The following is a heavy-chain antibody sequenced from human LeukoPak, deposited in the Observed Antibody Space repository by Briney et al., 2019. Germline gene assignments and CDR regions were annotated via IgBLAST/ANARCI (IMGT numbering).Heavy chain of an antibody. CDR2: INPNSGAT. CDR1: GYTFTGYF. Sequence: ASVTVSCKASGYTFTGYFMHWVRHAPGQGLEWMGWINPNSGATIYAQKFQGRVTMTRDTSISTAHMVLSRLRSDDTAVYYCARGGSGFGCTFFDYWGQGTMVIVSS. CDR3: ARGGSGFGCTFFDY. J-gene: IGHJ4*02. D-gene: IGHD3-10*01. V-gene: IGHV1-2*02.